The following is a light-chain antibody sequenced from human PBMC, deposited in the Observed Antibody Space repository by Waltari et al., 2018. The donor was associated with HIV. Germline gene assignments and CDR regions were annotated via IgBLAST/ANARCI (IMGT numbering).Light chain of an antibody. CDR3: QSYDSSLSGSVV. Sequence: QSVLTQPPSVSGAPGQRVTISCTGSSSNIGATYDVRWYQQFPGTAPKLLLSGNNDRPSGVPDRFSGSRSGTSASLAITGLQADDEADYYCQSYDSSLSGSVVFGGGTKLTVL. V-gene: IGLV1-40*01. CDR1: SSNIGATYD. CDR2: GNN. J-gene: IGLJ2*01.